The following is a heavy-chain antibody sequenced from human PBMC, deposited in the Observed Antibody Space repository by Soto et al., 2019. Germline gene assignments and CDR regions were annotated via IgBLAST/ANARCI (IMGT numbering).Heavy chain of an antibody. CDR2: IRDRAYNYET. J-gene: IGHJ4*02. D-gene: IGHD3-10*01. CDR1: GFVFKDSS. CDR3: TRLISAAQDY. Sequence: EVLLVESGGGLVQPGGSLKLSCEASGFVFKDSSIHWVRQASGKGLEWVGRIRDRAYNYETAYAASVKGRFTISRDDSNNKQYLQMDSLKTEDTAIYYCTRLISAAQDYWGQGTLVTVSS. V-gene: IGHV3-73*01.